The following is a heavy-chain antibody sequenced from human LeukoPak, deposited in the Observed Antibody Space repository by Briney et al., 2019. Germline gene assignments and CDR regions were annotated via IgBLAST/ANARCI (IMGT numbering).Heavy chain of an antibody. D-gene: IGHD2-2*01. CDR2: IIPIFGTA. V-gene: IGHV1-69*06. J-gene: IGHJ4*02. CDR1: GGTFSSYA. CDR3: AGAGPSVVVPAAYDY. Sequence: GSSVKVSCKASGGTFSSYAISWVRQAPGQGLEWMGGIIPIFGTANYAQKFQGRVTITADKSTSTAYMELSSLRSEDTAVYYCAGAGPSVVVPAAYDYWGQGTLVTVSS.